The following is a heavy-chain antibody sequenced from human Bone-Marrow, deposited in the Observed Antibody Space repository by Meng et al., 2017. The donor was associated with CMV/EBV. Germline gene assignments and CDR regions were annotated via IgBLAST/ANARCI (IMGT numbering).Heavy chain of an antibody. V-gene: IGHV4-61*01. J-gene: IGHJ6*02. CDR1: GGSVSSGSYY. Sequence: SETLSLTCTVSGGSVSSGSYYWSWIRQPPGKGLEWIGYIYYSGSTNYNPSLKSRVTISVDTSKNQFSLKLSSVTAADTAVYYCARAYCSSTSCYHPYYGMDVWCQGTTVTVSS. CDR2: IYYSGST. CDR3: ARAYCSSTSCYHPYYGMDV. D-gene: IGHD2-2*01.